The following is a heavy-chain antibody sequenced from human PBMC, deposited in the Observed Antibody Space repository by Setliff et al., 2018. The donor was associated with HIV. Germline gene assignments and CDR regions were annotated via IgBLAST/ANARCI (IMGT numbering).Heavy chain of an antibody. CDR1: GYIFTNYY. V-gene: IGHV1-8*02. CDR2: MNPNSGDT. J-gene: IGHJ4*02. D-gene: IGHD2-15*01. Sequence: ASVKVSCKASGYIFTNYYVNWFRQATGQGLEWMGWMNPNSGDTGYAQKFQGRVTVTRNISISTAYMELRSLRSEDTAMYYCARGIREYCSGGSCYPNDYWGQGTPVTVSS. CDR3: ARGIREYCSGGSCYPNDY.